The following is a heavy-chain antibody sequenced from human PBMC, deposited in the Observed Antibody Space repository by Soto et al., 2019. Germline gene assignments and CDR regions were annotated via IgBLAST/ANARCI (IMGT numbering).Heavy chain of an antibody. CDR3: ARDDITGRAVAIYGIDV. CDR1: RFTFSNYG. J-gene: IGHJ6*02. CDR2: IWYDGSNK. D-gene: IGHD6-19*01. Sequence: GGSLRLSCAASRFTFSNYGMHWVRQAPGKGLEWVAVIWYDGSNKYYADSVKGRFTISRDNSKNTLYLQMNSLRAEDTAVYYCARDDITGRAVAIYGIDVWGQGTPVTVSS. V-gene: IGHV3-33*01.